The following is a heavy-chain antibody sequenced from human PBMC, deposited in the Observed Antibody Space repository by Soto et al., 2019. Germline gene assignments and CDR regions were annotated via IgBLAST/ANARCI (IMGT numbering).Heavy chain of an antibody. Sequence: SQTLSLTCAISGDSVSSNSVVWNWIRQSPSRGLEWLGRTYYRSKWYNDYAVSVKSRITINPDTSKNQFSLQLNSVTPEDTAVYYCARLGAYYYYYGMDVWGQGTTVTVSS. CDR1: GDSVSSNSVV. V-gene: IGHV6-1*01. J-gene: IGHJ6*02. CDR3: ARLGAYYYYYGMDV. D-gene: IGHD3-16*01. CDR2: TYYRSKWYN.